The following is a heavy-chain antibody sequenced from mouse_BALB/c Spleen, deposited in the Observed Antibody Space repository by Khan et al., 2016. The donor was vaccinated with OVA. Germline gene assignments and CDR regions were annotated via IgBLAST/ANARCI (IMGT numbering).Heavy chain of an antibody. J-gene: IGHJ3*01. V-gene: IGHV1-5*01. CDR2: IYPGNNET. Sequence: VQLQQSGTVLARPGASVKMSCKTSGYTFSSYLIHWVKQRPGQGLEWVGDIYPGNNETTYNEKFKDKAKLTAGTSATTAYMDLSSLTNDDFAVYYCTRGGYSSFAYWGQGTLVTVSA. D-gene: IGHD2-12*01. CDR1: GYTFSSYL. CDR3: TRGGYSSFAY.